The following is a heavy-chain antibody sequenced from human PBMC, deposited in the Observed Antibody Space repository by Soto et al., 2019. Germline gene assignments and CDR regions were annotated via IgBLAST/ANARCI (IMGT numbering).Heavy chain of an antibody. CDR2: ISASGGST. J-gene: IGHJ4*02. Sequence: SGGSLRLSCAASGFTFSSYAMSWVRQAPGKGLEWVSTISASGGSTYHADSVKGRFTISRDNAKNSLYLQMNSLRAEDTAVYYCARARADYYDSSGYPLGYWGQGTLVTVSS. CDR1: GFTFSSYA. D-gene: IGHD3-22*01. V-gene: IGHV3-23*01. CDR3: ARARADYYDSSGYPLGY.